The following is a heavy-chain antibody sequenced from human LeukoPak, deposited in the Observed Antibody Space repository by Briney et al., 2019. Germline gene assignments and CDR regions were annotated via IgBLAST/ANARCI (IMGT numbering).Heavy chain of an antibody. CDR2: ILQSGSA. D-gene: IGHD2-2*01. V-gene: IGHV4-38-2*02. J-gene: IGHJ5*02. CDR3: ARDPRWLTPDCTSTSCYENYFDP. Sequence: SETLSLTCGVPGYSISSGYQWAWIRQPPGKTLEWIGSILQSGSAHYNPSLKSRVTISVDTSTNHFSLRLSSVTAADTALYYCARDPRWLTPDCTSTSCYENYFDPWGQGILVTVSS. CDR1: GYSISSGYQ.